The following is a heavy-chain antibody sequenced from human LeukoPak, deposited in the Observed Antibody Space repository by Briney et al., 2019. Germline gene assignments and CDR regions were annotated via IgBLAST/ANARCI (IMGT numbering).Heavy chain of an antibody. CDR3: ARVVAVAGFDY. J-gene: IGHJ4*02. D-gene: IGHD6-19*01. CDR2: INPSGGST. Sequence: ASVKVSCKASGYTFTSYYMHWVRQAPGQGLEWMGIINPSGGSTSYAQKFQGRVTMTRDMSTSTVYMELSSLRSEDTAVYYCARVVAVAGFDYWGQGTLVTVSS. V-gene: IGHV1-46*01. CDR1: GYTFTSYY.